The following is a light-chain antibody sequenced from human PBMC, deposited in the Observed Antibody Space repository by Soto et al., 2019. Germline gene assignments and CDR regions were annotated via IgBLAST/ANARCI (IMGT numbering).Light chain of an antibody. Sequence: QSVLTQPPSVSGAPGQRVTISCTGGSSNIGSSYDVHWYQQIPGTAPKLLIYGDNNRPSGVPDRFSGSKSGTSASLAITGLQAEDDADYYCHSYDSSLSGSVFGGGTKLTV. J-gene: IGLJ3*02. CDR2: GDN. CDR3: HSYDSSLSGSV. CDR1: SSNIGSSYD. V-gene: IGLV1-40*01.